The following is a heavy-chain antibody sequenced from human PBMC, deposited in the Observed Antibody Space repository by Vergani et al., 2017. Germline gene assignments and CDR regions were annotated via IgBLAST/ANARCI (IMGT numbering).Heavy chain of an antibody. Sequence: QVQLVESGGGVVQPGRSLSLSCAASGFTFSSYAMHWVRQAPGKGLEWVAVISYDGSNKYYADSVKGRFTISRDNSKNTLYLQMNSLRAEDTAVYYCARDLSYDYVWGSKDYWGQGTLVTVSS. CDR2: ISYDGSNK. CDR1: GFTFSSYA. V-gene: IGHV3-30-3*01. CDR3: ARDLSYDYVWGSKDY. J-gene: IGHJ4*02. D-gene: IGHD3-16*01.